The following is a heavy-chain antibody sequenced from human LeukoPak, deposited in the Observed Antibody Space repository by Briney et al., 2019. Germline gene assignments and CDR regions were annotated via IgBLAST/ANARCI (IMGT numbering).Heavy chain of an antibody. CDR1: GFTFSSYG. CDR2: IWYDGSNK. CDR3: ARDGTTVGKKFDY. J-gene: IGHJ4*02. Sequence: GGSLRLSCAASGFTFSSYGMHWVRQAPGKGLEWVAVIWYDGSNKYYADSVKGRFTISRDNAKDSLYLQMNSLRAEDTAVYYCARDGTTVGKKFDYWGQGTLVTVSS. D-gene: IGHD4-23*01. V-gene: IGHV3-33*01.